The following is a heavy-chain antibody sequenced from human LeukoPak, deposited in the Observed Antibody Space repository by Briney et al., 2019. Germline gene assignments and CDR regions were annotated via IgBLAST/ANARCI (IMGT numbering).Heavy chain of an antibody. CDR1: GGTSSSYT. Sequence: ASVKVSCKASGGTSSSYTISWVRQAPGQGLEWMGRIIPILGIANYAQKFQGRVTITADKSTSTAYMELSSLRSEDTAVYYCARDLSDSHAFDIWGQGTMVTVSS. D-gene: IGHD2-21*01. CDR3: ARDLSDSHAFDI. V-gene: IGHV1-69*04. CDR2: IIPILGIA. J-gene: IGHJ3*02.